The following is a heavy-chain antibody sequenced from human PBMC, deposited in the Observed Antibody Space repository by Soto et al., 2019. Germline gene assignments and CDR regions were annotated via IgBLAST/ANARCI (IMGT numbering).Heavy chain of an antibody. V-gene: IGHV3-30-3*01. CDR2: ISYDGSNK. Sequence: GGSLRLSCAASGFTFSSYAMHWVRQAPGKGLEWVAVISYDGSNKYYADSVKGRFTISRDNSKNTLYLQMNSLRAEDTAGYYYARACEGGYFDHWSQGTLVTVSS. J-gene: IGHJ4*02. CDR3: ARACEGGYFDH. CDR1: GFTFSSYA. D-gene: IGHD2-15*01.